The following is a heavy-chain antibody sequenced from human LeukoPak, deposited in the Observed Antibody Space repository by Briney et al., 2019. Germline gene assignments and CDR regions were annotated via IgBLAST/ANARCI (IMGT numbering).Heavy chain of an antibody. CDR3: ARSIPSLSTHAFDI. Sequence: GASVKVSCKASGGTFSNYAISWVRQAPGQGLEWMGGIIPIFGTANYAQKFQGRVTITTDESTSTAYMELSSLRSEDTAVYYCARSIPSLSTHAFDIWAKGQWSPSLQ. D-gene: IGHD2/OR15-2a*01. J-gene: IGHJ3*02. CDR1: GGTFSNYA. CDR2: IIPIFGTA. V-gene: IGHV1-69*05.